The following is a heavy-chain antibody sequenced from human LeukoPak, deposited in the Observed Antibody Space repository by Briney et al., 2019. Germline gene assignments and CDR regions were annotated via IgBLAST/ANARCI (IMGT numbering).Heavy chain of an antibody. V-gene: IGHV1-18*01. Sequence: ASVKVSCKASGYTFTSYGISWVRQAPGQGLEWMGWISVYNGNTNYAQKFQGRVTMTTDTSTSTAYMELRSLRSDDTAVYYCARDTYYYDSSGYSDYWGQGTLVTVYS. CDR2: ISVYNGNT. D-gene: IGHD3-22*01. J-gene: IGHJ4*02. CDR3: ARDTYYYDSSGYSDY. CDR1: GYTFTSYG.